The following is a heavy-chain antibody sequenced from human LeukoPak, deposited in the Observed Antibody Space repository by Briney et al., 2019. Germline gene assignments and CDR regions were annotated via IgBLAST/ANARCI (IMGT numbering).Heavy chain of an antibody. CDR2: IYTGDTT. V-gene: IGHV3-53*05. J-gene: IGHJ3*02. Sequence: GGSLRLSCAASGFTVSSNYMSWVRQAPGKGLEWVSIIYTGDTTYYADSVKGRFTISRDNSKNTLYLQMNSLRAEDTAVYYCAYSITSRAFDIWGQGTMVTVSS. CDR3: AYSITSRAFDI. CDR1: GFTVSSNY. D-gene: IGHD2-21*01.